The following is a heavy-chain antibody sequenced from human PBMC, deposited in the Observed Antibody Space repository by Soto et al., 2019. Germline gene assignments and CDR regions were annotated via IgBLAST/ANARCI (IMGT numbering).Heavy chain of an antibody. CDR2: ISAYNGNT. D-gene: IGHD6-19*01. CDR1: GYTFTSYG. Sequence: QVQLVQSGAEVKKPGASVKVSCKASGYTFTSYGISWVRQAPGQGLEWMGWISAYNGNTNYAQKPQGQVTMTTDATTSTAYTELSSLRSDDTAVYYCARESDQQWLADYWGQGTLVTVSS. CDR3: ARESDQQWLADY. V-gene: IGHV1-18*01. J-gene: IGHJ4*02.